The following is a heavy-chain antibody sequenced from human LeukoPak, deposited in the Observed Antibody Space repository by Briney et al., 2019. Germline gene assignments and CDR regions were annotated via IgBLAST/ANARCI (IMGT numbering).Heavy chain of an antibody. CDR3: ARVIATRQQLSP. V-gene: IGHV5-51*01. J-gene: IGHJ5*02. Sequence: GESLKISCKGSGYSFATYWIGWVRQLPGKGLEWMGVIYPGDSDTRYSPSFQGQVTISADKSISTTYLQWNSLKASDTAMYYCARVIATRQQLSPWGQGTLVTVSS. D-gene: IGHD6-13*01. CDR1: GYSFATYW. CDR2: IYPGDSDT.